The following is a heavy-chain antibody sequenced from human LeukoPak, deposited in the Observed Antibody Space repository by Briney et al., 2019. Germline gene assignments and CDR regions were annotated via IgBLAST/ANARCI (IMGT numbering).Heavy chain of an antibody. CDR1: GFTFHISG. CDR2: ISDDGSNK. D-gene: IGHD4/OR15-4a*01. V-gene: IGHV3-30*18. J-gene: IGHJ4*02. Sequence: ERSLRLSCAVFGFTFHISGTHWVRQAPGKGLEWVAVISDDGSNKNYADSVKGRFTMSRDNSKNIVYLQMNSLRAEDSAVYYCANSLHPDGAGYQIGHWDRETLVTVSS. CDR3: ANSLHPDGAGYQIGH.